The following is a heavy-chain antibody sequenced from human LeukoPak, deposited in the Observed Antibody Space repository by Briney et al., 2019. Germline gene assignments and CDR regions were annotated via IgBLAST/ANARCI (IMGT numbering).Heavy chain of an antibody. J-gene: IGHJ4*02. CDR3: AKDANYYDSSGFFIPFDY. V-gene: IGHV3-23*01. Sequence: PGGSLRLPCSASGFAFSRFAMTWARHLPGKGLDWVSTISGNGHQTYYGDSVKGRFSVSRDNAKNILYLQMDSLRADESALYYCAKDANYYDSSGFFIPFDYWGQGTLVTVSS. CDR2: ISGNGHQT. CDR1: GFAFSRFA. D-gene: IGHD3-22*01.